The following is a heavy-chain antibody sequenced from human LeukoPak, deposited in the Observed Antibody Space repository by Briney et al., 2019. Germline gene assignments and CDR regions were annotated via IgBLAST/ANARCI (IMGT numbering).Heavy chain of an antibody. Sequence: GGSLRLSCAASGFTFSSYATSWVRQAPGKGLEWVSAISGSGGSTYYADSVKGRFTISRDNSKNTLYLQMNSLRAEDTAVYYCAKKASGGMRNYYDSSGYSDYWGQGTLVTVSS. V-gene: IGHV3-23*01. D-gene: IGHD3-22*01. CDR2: ISGSGGST. CDR3: AKKASGGMRNYYDSSGYSDY. J-gene: IGHJ4*02. CDR1: GFTFSSYA.